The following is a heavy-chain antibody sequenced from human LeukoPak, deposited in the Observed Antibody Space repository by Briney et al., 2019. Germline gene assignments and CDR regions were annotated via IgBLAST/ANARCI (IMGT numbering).Heavy chain of an antibody. Sequence: SETLSLTCTVSGGSISSYYWNWIRQPPGKGLEWIGYIYYSGSTYYNPSLKSRVTISVDTSKNQFSLKLSSVTAADTAVYYCARGSDIQDAFDIWGQGTMVTVSS. V-gene: IGHV4-59*08. J-gene: IGHJ3*02. D-gene: IGHD3-9*01. CDR1: GGSISSYY. CDR2: IYYSGST. CDR3: ARGSDIQDAFDI.